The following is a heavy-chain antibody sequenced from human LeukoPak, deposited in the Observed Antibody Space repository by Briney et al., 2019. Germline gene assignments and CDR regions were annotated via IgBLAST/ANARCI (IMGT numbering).Heavy chain of an antibody. V-gene: IGHV3-74*01. CDR2: IKSDGRSP. CDR1: GLSFSSYW. Sequence: TGGSLRLSCAASGLSFSSYWLHWVRQAPGEGLVWVSHIKSDGRSPRSAHSVKGRFTISSDNAKNMLYLQMTSLRVEGGVVYCGAKVGGVSGRAFDMWGQGTVFTVSS. CDR3: AKVGGVSGRAFDM. D-gene: IGHD2-8*02. J-gene: IGHJ3*02.